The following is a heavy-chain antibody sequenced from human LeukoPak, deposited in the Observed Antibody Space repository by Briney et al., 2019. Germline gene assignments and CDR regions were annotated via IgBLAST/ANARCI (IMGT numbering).Heavy chain of an antibody. J-gene: IGHJ4*02. D-gene: IGHD5-12*01. CDR3: ARGGGFRGPPGF. Sequence: SETLSLTCTVSGGSISNYYWSWIRQSPEKGLEWIGYIYHSGSANYNPSLTSRVTISVDTSKNQFSLKLASVTAADTAVYYCARGGGFRGPPGFWGQGTLVTVSS. CDR1: GGSISNYY. CDR2: IYHSGSA. V-gene: IGHV4-59*01.